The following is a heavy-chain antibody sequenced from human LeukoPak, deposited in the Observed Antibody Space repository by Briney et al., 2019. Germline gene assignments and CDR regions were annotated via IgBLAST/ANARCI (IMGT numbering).Heavy chain of an antibody. D-gene: IGHD3-10*01. J-gene: IGHJ6*03. Sequence: KPSETLSLTCAVYGGSFSGYYWSWIRQPPGKGLEWIGEINHSGSTNYNPSLKSRVTISVDPSKNQFSLKLSSVTAAATAVYSCASGFGPGYYYYMDVWGKGTTVTVSS. V-gene: IGHV4-34*01. CDR1: GGSFSGYY. CDR3: ASGFGPGYYYYMDV. CDR2: INHSGST.